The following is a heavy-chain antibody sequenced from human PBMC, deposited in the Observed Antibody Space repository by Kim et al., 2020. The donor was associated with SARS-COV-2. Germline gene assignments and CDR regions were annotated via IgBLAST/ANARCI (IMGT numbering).Heavy chain of an antibody. V-gene: IGHV3-7*01. J-gene: IGHJ4*02. CDR3: ARDTTFRLDY. Sequence: SYKNYVDSVRGRFTISRDNAKNSLSLQRNSLRAEDTAVYYCARDTTFRLDYWGQGALVTVSS. D-gene: IGHD1-1*01. CDR2: SYK.